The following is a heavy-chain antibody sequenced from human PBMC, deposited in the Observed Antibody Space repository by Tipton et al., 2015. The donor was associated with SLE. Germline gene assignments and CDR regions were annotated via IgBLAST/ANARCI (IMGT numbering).Heavy chain of an antibody. D-gene: IGHD3-3*01. CDR2: MYYSGIT. Sequence: GLVKPSETLSLTCTVSGGSISSYYWSWIRQPPGKGLEWIGYMYYSGITNYNPSLYGRVSISVDTSRNQFSLKMNSVTAADTAIYYCARGTPFMEWERNWFDPWGQGTLVTVSS. V-gene: IGHV4-59*01. CDR1: GGSISSYY. J-gene: IGHJ5*02. CDR3: ARGTPFMEWERNWFDP.